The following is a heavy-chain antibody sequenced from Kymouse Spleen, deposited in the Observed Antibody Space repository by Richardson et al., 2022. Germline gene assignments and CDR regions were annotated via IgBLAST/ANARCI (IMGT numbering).Heavy chain of an antibody. CDR1: GFTFSSYG. Sequence: QVQLVESGGGVVQPGRSLRLSCAASGFTFSSYGMHWVRQAPGKGLEWVAVIWYDGSNKYYADSVKGRFTISRDNSKNTLYLQMNSLRAEDTAVYYCARDCSSWYYYYGMDVWGQGTTVTVSS. CDR2: IWYDGSNK. V-gene: IGHV3-33*01. CDR3: ARDCSSWYYYYGMDV. D-gene: IGHD6-13*01. J-gene: IGHJ6*02.